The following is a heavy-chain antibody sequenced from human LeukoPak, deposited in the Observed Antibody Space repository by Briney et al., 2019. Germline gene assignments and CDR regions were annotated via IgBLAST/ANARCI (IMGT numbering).Heavy chain of an antibody. V-gene: IGHV4-34*01. Sequence: SETLSLTCAVYGGSFSGYYWSWIRQPPGKGLEWIGEINHSGSTNYNPSLKSRVTISVDTSKNQFSLKLSSVTAADTAVCYCARLPQINRYSYGLDWGQGTLVTVSS. CDR3: ARLPQINRYSYGLD. CDR1: GGSFSGYY. CDR2: INHSGST. J-gene: IGHJ4*02. D-gene: IGHD5-18*01.